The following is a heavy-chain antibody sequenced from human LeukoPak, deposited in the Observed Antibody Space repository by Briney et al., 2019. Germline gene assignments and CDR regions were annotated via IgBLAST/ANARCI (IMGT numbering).Heavy chain of an antibody. J-gene: IGHJ4*02. D-gene: IGHD3-22*01. CDR3: AREPYYDSSGYYR. V-gene: IGHV4-34*01. CDR2: INHSGST. Sequence: PSETLSLTCAVYGVSFSGYYWSWIRQPPRKGLEWIGEINHSGSTNYNPSLKSRVTISVDTSKNQFSLKLSSVTAADTAVYYCAREPYYDSSGYYRWGQGTLVTVSP. CDR1: GVSFSGYY.